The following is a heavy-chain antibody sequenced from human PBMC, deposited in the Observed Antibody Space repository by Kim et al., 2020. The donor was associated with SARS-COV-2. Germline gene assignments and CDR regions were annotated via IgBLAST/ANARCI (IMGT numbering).Heavy chain of an antibody. Sequence: GGSLRLSCAASGFTFSDYYMSWIRQAPGKGLEWVSYISSSGSTIYYADSVKGRFTISRDNAKNSLYLQMNSLRAEDTAVYYCAREITYYYDSSGYSHFDYWGQGTLVTVSS. CDR1: GFTFSDYY. V-gene: IGHV3-11*01. D-gene: IGHD3-22*01. CDR2: ISSSGSTI. J-gene: IGHJ4*02. CDR3: AREITYYYDSSGYSHFDY.